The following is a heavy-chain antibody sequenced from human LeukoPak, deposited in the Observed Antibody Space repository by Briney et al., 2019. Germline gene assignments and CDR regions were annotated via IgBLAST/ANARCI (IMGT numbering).Heavy chain of an antibody. J-gene: IGHJ6*03. CDR3: ARDGYGNNYMDV. D-gene: IGHD1/OR15-1a*01. Sequence: GGSLRLSCAASGFSVSSNFMSRVRQAPGKGLEWVSVIYSGGTTYYADSVKGRFTISRDNSKNTLSLQMNSLRAEDTAVYYCARDGYGNNYMDVWGKGTTVTVSS. CDR2: IYSGGTT. V-gene: IGHV3-53*01. CDR1: GFSVSSNF.